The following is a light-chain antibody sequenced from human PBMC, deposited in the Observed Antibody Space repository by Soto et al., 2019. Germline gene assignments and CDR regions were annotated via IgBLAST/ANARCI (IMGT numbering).Light chain of an antibody. V-gene: IGKV3-15*01. Sequence: EILMTQSPGTLSVSPGEGATLSCRASQSISDNLAWYQQKPGQAPRLLIYGASTRATGIPARFSGSGSGTEFTLTVSSLQSEDFAVYWCQQYNNWPNTFGQGTKVDIK. CDR3: QQYNNWPNT. J-gene: IGKJ1*01. CDR2: GAS. CDR1: QSISDN.